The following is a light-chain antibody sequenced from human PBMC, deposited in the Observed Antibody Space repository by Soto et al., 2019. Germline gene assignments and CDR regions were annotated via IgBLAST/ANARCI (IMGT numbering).Light chain of an antibody. CDR1: QSVSSS. CDR2: DAS. V-gene: IGKV3-11*01. Sequence: EIVLTQSPDTLSLSPGERATLSCRASQSVSSSLAWYQRKPGQAPRLLIYDASKRATGIPARFSGSGSGTDFTRPISSLEPKDFAVYYCQQRSNWPPEVTFGPGTKLDIK. J-gene: IGKJ3*01. CDR3: QQRSNWPPEVT.